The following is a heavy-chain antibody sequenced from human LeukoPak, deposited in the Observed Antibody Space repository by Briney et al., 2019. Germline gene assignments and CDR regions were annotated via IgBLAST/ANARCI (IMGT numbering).Heavy chain of an antibody. D-gene: IGHD3-9*01. J-gene: IGHJ4*02. CDR1: GFTFSSYW. V-gene: IGHV3-7*03. Sequence: QPGGSLRLSCAASGFTFSSYWMSWVRQAPGKGLEWVANIKQDGSEKYYVDSVKGRFTISRDNAKNSLYLQMNSLRAEDTAVYYCAKAFQMRLRYFDWLPIDYWGQGTLVTVSS. CDR2: IKQDGSEK. CDR3: AKAFQMRLRYFDWLPIDY.